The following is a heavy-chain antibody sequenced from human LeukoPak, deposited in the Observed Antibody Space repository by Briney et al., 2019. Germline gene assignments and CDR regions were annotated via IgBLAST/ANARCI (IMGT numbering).Heavy chain of an antibody. J-gene: IGHJ4*02. V-gene: IGHV3-66*01. Sequence: PGGSLRLSCAVSGFTFSNFWMSWVRQAPGKGLEWVSVLYSGGATYYADSVKGRFTISRDNSKNIVFLQMNDLRTEDTAFYYCTRDSANYHFAYWGQGALVTVSS. CDR2: LYSGGAT. D-gene: IGHD4/OR15-4a*01. CDR3: TRDSANYHFAY. CDR1: GFTFSNFW.